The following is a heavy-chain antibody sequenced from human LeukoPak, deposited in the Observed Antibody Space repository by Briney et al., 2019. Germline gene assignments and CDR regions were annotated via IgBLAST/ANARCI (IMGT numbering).Heavy chain of an antibody. CDR2: IYYSGST. CDR3: AREGYDRPIWFDP. CDR1: GGSIISGNYY. J-gene: IGHJ5*02. V-gene: IGHV4-31*03. Sequence: SETLSLTCTVSGGSIISGNYYWSWIRQHPEKGLEWIGYIYYSGSTYYNPFLKSRLTMSVDTSKHQFSLKLSSVTAADTAVYYCAREGYDRPIWFDPWGQGTLVTVSS. D-gene: IGHD2-15*01.